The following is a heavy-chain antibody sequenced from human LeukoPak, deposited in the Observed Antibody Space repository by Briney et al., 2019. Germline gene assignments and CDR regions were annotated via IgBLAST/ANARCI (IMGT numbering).Heavy chain of an antibody. Sequence: ASAKVSCKASGYTFSGHYIHWVRQATGQGLEWMGWMNPNSGNTGYAQKFQGRVTITRNTSISTAYMELSSLRSEDTAVYYCARGGFYYDYVWGSYRNWFDPWGQGTLVTVSS. CDR3: ARGGFYYDYVWGSYRNWFDP. V-gene: IGHV1-8*03. CDR2: MNPNSGNT. D-gene: IGHD3-16*01. CDR1: GYTFSGHY. J-gene: IGHJ5*02.